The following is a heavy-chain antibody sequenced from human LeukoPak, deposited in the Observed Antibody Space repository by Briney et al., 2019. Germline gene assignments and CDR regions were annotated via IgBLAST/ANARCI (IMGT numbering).Heavy chain of an antibody. Sequence: SETLSLTCTVSGGSISSSSYYWGWIRQPPGKGLEWIGSIYYSGSTYYNPSLKSRVTISVDTSKNQFSLKLSSVTAADTAVYYCARDHGGSSWFDPWGQGTLVTVSS. CDR1: GGSISSSSYY. D-gene: IGHD1-26*01. CDR2: IYYSGST. CDR3: ARDHGGSSWFDP. V-gene: IGHV4-39*07. J-gene: IGHJ5*02.